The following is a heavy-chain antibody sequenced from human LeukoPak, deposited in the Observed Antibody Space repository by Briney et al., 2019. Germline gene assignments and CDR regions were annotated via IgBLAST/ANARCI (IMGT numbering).Heavy chain of an antibody. V-gene: IGHV3-53*01. D-gene: IGHD4-17*01. CDR2: IYSGGTT. CDR1: GFTVSGNY. J-gene: IGHJ5*02. Sequence: GGSLRLSCAVSGFTVSGNYMSWVRQAPGKGLEWVSLIYSGGTTYYADSVKGRFTISRDNSKNTLYLQMNSLRAEDTAVYYCAKESTVTPGSVNWFDPWGQGTLVTVSS. CDR3: AKESTVTPGSVNWFDP.